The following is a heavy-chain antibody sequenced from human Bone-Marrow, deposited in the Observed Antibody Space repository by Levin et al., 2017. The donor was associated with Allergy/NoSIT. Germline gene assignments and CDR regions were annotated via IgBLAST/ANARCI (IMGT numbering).Heavy chain of an antibody. CDR3: ASHLYYDIFRGYYISGGPDF. J-gene: IGHJ4*02. Sequence: SCTVSDGSVSSSRFYWGWIRQPPGKGPEWIGSIYYSGNTNYNTSLKSRVTISVDTSKNQFSLRLSSVTAADTAVYYCASHLYYDIFRGYYISGGPDFWGQGTRVTVSS. V-gene: IGHV4-39*01. CDR2: IYYSGNT. D-gene: IGHD3-9*01. CDR1: DGSVSSSRFY.